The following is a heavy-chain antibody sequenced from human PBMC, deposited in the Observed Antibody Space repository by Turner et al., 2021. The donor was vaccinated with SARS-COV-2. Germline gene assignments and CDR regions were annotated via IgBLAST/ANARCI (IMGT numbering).Heavy chain of an antibody. Sequence: EVQLVESGGGLGKPGGFLSLSCAASGFGLSNYNLDWVRQAPGKGLEWVSSIRSTSIYIYYADSVKGRFTISRDNAKNSLYLQMNSLRAEDTAVYYCARDYYDFWSGYYSYYYVMDVWGQGTTVTVSS. CDR1: GFGLSNYN. J-gene: IGHJ6*02. D-gene: IGHD3-3*01. V-gene: IGHV3-21*01. CDR3: ARDYYDFWSGYYSYYYVMDV. CDR2: IRSTSIYI.